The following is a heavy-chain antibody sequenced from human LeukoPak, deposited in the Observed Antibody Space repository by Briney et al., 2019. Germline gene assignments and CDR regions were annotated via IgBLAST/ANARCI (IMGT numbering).Heavy chain of an antibody. CDR1: GFTFSSYW. CDR3: AKGTVGAKY. CDR2: ISGDGRNI. V-gene: IGHV3-74*01. Sequence: GGSLRLSCVASGFTFSSYWMHWVRQDPRKGLVWVSRISGDGRNINYADSVRGRFTISRDNAKNSLYLQMNSLRVDDTAVYYCAKGTVGAKYWGQGTLVIVSS. J-gene: IGHJ4*02. D-gene: IGHD1-26*01.